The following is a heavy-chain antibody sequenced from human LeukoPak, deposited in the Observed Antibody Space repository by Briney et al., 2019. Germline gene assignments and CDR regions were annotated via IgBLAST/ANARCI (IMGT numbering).Heavy chain of an antibody. CDR1: GFTFSSYA. D-gene: IGHD3-10*01. J-gene: IGHJ4*02. CDR3: AAPGNGASGPFDF. CDR2: ISYDGSNK. Sequence: PGGSLRLSCAASGFTFSSYAMHWVRQAPGKGLEWVAVISYDGSNKYYADSVKGRFTISRDNTKNTLYLQMTSLTTEDTAVYYCAAPGNGASGPFDFWGQGTLVTVSS. V-gene: IGHV3-30-3*01.